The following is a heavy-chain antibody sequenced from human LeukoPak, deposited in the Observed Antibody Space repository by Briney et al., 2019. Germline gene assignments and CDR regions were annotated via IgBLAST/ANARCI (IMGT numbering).Heavy chain of an antibody. Sequence: GGSLRLSCAASGFTVSSNYMSWVRQAPGKGLEWVSVIYSGGSTYYADSVKGRFTISRDNSKNTLYLQMNSLRAGDTAVYYCAGEMYYYDSSGYYAPWGQGTLVTVSS. CDR1: GFTVSSNY. V-gene: IGHV3-53*01. J-gene: IGHJ5*02. D-gene: IGHD3-22*01. CDR3: AGEMYYYDSSGYYAP. CDR2: IYSGGST.